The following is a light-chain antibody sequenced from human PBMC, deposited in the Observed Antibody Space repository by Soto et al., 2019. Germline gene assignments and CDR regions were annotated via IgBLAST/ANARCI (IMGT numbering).Light chain of an antibody. CDR2: GAS. Sequence: IVMTQSPATLSVSPGERATLSRRASQSVTSNLAWYQQKPGQPPRLLIYGASARATGIPARFSGSGSGTEFTLTISSLQSEDFAVYYCQQYNNWPPGITFGGGTKVDIK. V-gene: IGKV3-15*01. CDR3: QQYNNWPPGIT. CDR1: QSVTSN. J-gene: IGKJ4*01.